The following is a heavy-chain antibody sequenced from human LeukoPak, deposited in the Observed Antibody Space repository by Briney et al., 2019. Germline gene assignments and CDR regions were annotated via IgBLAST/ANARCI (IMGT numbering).Heavy chain of an antibody. Sequence: SQTLPHTCPISGYSVSHKSADGHGIRDSPSRALEWRRRTYYRAKWYNDYAVSVKSRITINPDTSKNQFSLQLNSVTHEDTAVYYCARERISMVRGAGDTFDVWGQGTRVTVSS. CDR2: TYYRAKWYN. CDR3: ARERISMVRGAGDTFDV. CDR1: GYSVSHKSAD. J-gene: IGHJ3*01. V-gene: IGHV6-1*01. D-gene: IGHD3-10*01.